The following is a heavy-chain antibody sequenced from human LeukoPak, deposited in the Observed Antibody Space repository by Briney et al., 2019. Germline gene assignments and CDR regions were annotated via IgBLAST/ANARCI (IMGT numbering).Heavy chain of an antibody. CDR3: GRLADKKLQRFLDY. J-gene: IGHJ4*02. V-gene: IGHV1-18*01. D-gene: IGHD2-15*01. Sequence: ASVKVSCMASGYTFTSYGISWVRQAPGQGLEWMGWISAYNGDTNYAQNVQGRLTMTTDTSTGTAYMELRSLRSDDTAVYYCGRLADKKLQRFLDYWGQGTLVTVSS. CDR1: GYTFTSYG. CDR2: ISAYNGDT.